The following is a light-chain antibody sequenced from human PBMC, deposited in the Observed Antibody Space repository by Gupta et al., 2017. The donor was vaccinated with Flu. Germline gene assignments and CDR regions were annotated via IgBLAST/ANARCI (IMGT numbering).Light chain of an antibody. CDR2: EVS. V-gene: IGLV2-8*01. Sequence: TSSDAGGFNYVSWYQQHPGKVPKLMIYEVSQRPSGVPDRFSGSKSGYTASLTVSGLQAEDEADYYCSSYAGSDKDVFGTGTKVTVL. CDR1: SSDAGGFNY. CDR3: SSYAGSDKDV. J-gene: IGLJ1*01.